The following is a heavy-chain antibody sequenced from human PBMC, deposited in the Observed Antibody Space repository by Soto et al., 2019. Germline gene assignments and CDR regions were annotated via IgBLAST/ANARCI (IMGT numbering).Heavy chain of an antibody. CDR3: ARDLNSGSYYFAEYYFDY. J-gene: IGHJ4*02. V-gene: IGHV3-21*01. CDR1: GFTFSSYS. CDR2: ISSSSSYI. Sequence: GGSLRLSCAASGFTFSSYSMNWVRQAPGKGLEWVSSISSSSSYIYYADSVKGRFTISRDNAKNSLYLQMNSLRAEDTAVYYCARDLNSGSYYFAEYYFDYWGQGTLVTVSS. D-gene: IGHD1-26*01.